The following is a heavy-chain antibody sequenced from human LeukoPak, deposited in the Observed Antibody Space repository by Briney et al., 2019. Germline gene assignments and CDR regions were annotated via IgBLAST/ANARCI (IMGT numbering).Heavy chain of an antibody. CDR1: GDSINSYY. D-gene: IGHD6-13*01. CDR3: ARALRQQLVTGWFDP. Sequence: SETLSLTCSVSGDSINSYYWGWIRQPPGKGLEWIGYIYHSGSTNYNPSLKSRVTLSVDTSKNQFSLRLTSVTAADTAVYYCARALRQQLVTGWFDPWGQGTLVTVSS. V-gene: IGHV4-59*01. J-gene: IGHJ5*02. CDR2: IYHSGST.